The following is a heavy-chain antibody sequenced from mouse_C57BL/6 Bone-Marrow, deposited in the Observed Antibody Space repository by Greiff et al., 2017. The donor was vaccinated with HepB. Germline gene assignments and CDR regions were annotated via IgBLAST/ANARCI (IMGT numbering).Heavy chain of an antibody. D-gene: IGHD1-1*01. V-gene: IGHV14-4*01. CDR2: IDPENGDT. J-gene: IGHJ4*01. CDR1: GFNIKDDY. CDR3: TTLFITTVVATNYYAMDY. Sequence: VQLQQSGAELVRPGASVKLSCTASGFNIKDDYMHWVKQRPEQGLEWIGWIDPENGDTEYASKFQGKATITADTSSNTAYLQLSSLTSEDTAVYYCTTLFITTVVATNYYAMDYWGQGTSVTVSS.